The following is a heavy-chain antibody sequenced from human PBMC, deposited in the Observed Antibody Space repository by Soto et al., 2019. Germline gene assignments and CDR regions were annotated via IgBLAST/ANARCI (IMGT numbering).Heavy chain of an antibody. V-gene: IGHV4-59*08. D-gene: IGHD2-2*01. Sequence: ETLSLTCTVSGGSISSYYWSWIRQPPGKGLEWIGYIYYSGSTNYNPSLKSRVTISVDTSKNQFSMKLSSVTAADPAVYYCARPYSYCSSTSCYYYYYYMDVWGKGTTVTVSS. CDR1: GGSISSYY. CDR2: IYYSGST. CDR3: ARPYSYCSSTSCYYYYYYMDV. J-gene: IGHJ6*03.